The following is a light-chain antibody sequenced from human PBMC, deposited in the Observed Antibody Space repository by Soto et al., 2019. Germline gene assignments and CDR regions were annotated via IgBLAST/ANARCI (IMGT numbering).Light chain of an antibody. CDR3: CYYGGSNTYV. CDR2: DVG. V-gene: IGLV2-11*01. J-gene: IGLJ1*01. Sequence: QSVLTQPRSVSGSPGQSVTVSCTGTSSDVGGYNYVSWYQQHPGKAPKLMIDDVGQRPSGVPNRFSGSKSGNTASLTISRLQAEDAADYYCCYYGGSNTYVFGSGTKVTVL. CDR1: SSDVGGYNY.